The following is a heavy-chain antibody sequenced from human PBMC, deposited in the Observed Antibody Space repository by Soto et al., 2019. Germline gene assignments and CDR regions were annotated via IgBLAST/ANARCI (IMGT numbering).Heavy chain of an antibody. V-gene: IGHV3-48*03. Sequence: EVQLVESGGGLVQPGGSLRLSCAASGFTFSSYEMNWVRQAPGKGLAWVSYISSSGSAIYYAASVKGRFTISRDNAKNSLDLQMSRLRAEDTACEYCATKLGVTTYFGYWGQGALVTGSS. J-gene: IGHJ4*02. CDR2: ISSSGSAI. CDR1: GFTFSSYE. CDR3: ATKLGVTTYFGY. D-gene: IGHD4-4*01.